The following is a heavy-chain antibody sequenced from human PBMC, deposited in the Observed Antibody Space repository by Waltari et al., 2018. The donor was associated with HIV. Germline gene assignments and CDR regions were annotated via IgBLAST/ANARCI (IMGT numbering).Heavy chain of an antibody. CDR1: GGSISSSSYY. CDR2: IYYSGST. Sequence: QLQLQESGPGLVKPSETLSLTCTVSGGSISSSSYYWGWIRQPPGQGLEWIGSIYYSGSTYYNPSLKSRVTISVDTSKNQFSLKLSSVTAADTAVYYCGAYDRRKNYYGMDVWGQGTTVTVSS. J-gene: IGHJ6*02. D-gene: IGHD3-22*01. CDR3: GAYDRRKNYYGMDV. V-gene: IGHV4-39*07.